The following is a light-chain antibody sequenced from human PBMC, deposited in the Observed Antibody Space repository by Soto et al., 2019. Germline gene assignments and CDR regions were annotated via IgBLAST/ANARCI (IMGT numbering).Light chain of an antibody. Sequence: EFVLTQSPGTLSLSPGERATLSCRASQTVRNNYLAWYQQKPGQAPKLLIYDASSRATGIPDRFSGGGSGPDFILTISRLEPEDFAVYYCQQFSSYPLTFGGGTKVEIK. CDR2: DAS. CDR3: QQFSSYPLT. V-gene: IGKV3-20*01. J-gene: IGKJ4*01. CDR1: QTVRNNY.